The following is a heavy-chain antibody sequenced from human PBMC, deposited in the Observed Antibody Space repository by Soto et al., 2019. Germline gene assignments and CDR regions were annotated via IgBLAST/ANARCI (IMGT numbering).Heavy chain of an antibody. Sequence: SETLSLTCTVSGGSISSYYWSWIRQPAGKGLEWIGRIYTSGSTNYIPSLKSRVTMSVDTSKNQFSLKLSSVTAADTAVYYCARALSVSYYDSSGYAKGKGYYYYYGMDVWGQGTTVTVSS. D-gene: IGHD3-22*01. CDR1: GGSISSYY. CDR3: ARALSVSYYDSSGYAKGKGYYYYYGMDV. V-gene: IGHV4-4*07. CDR2: IYTSGST. J-gene: IGHJ6*02.